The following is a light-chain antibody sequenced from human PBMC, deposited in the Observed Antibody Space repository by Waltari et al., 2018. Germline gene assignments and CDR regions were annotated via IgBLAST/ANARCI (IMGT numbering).Light chain of an antibody. CDR2: EVS. CDR1: SSDVGSYNL. Sequence: QSALTQPASVSGSPGQSITISCTGTSSDVGSYNLVSWYQQYPGKVPKLLIYEVSKRPSRVSDRFSGSKSGNAAPLTISGLQAGAEADYYCCSYAAGYTGVFGTGTKVTVL. J-gene: IGLJ1*01. CDR3: CSYAAGYTGV. V-gene: IGLV2-23*02.